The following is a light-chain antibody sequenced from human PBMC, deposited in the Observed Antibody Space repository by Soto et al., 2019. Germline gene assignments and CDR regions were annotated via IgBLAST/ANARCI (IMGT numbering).Light chain of an antibody. CDR1: QSISSY. J-gene: IGKJ1*01. CDR3: QQRYSTPLT. CDR2: AAS. V-gene: IGKV1-39*01. Sequence: DIQMTQSPSSLSASVGDRVTITCRASQSISSYLNWYQQKPGKAPKXLIYAASSLQSGVPSRFSGSGSGTDLTITISSLQPEDFETYYCQQRYSTPLTFGQGTKVDIK.